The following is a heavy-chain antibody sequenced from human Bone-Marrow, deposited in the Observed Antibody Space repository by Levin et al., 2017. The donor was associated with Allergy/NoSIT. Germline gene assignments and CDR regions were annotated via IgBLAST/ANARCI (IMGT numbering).Heavy chain of an antibody. Sequence: PGGSLRLSCAASGFTFSNSWMSWVRQAPGKGLEWVANIKEDGSEQYYVDSVKGRFPISRDNAKNFLFVQMKSLRVEDTAVYYCARDQFRRATIGARWFDPWGQGTLVTVSS. CDR3: ARDQFRRATIGARWFDP. V-gene: IGHV3-7*01. CDR1: GFTFSNSW. J-gene: IGHJ5*02. CDR2: IKEDGSEQ. D-gene: IGHD5-24*01.